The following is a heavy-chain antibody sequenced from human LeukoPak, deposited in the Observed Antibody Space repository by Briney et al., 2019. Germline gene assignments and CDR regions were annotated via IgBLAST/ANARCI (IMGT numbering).Heavy chain of an antibody. CDR3: ARRPDGGTYFDY. Sequence: SETLSLTCTVSGGSISSYYWSWIRQPPGKGLEWIGEINHSGSTNYNPSLKSRVTISVDTSKNQFSLKLSSVTAADTAVYYCARRPDGGTYFDYWGQGTLVTVSS. CDR1: GGSISSYY. D-gene: IGHD3-16*01. CDR2: INHSGST. J-gene: IGHJ4*02. V-gene: IGHV4-34*01.